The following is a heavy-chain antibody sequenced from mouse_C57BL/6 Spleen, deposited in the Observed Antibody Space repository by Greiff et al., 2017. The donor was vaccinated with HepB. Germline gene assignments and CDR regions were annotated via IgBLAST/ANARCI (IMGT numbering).Heavy chain of an antibody. CDR1: GYTFTDYY. D-gene: IGHD2-4*01. J-gene: IGHJ2*01. V-gene: IGHV1-26*01. Sequence: VQLQQPGPELVKPGASVKISCKASGYTFTDYYLHWVKQSPGQGLEWIGDINPYNGDTSYKQKFKGKATLTVDKSSSTAYMQLRSLTSEDSAVYYCARRLRTYYFDYWGQGTTVTVSS. CDR2: INPYNGDT. CDR3: ARRLRTYYFDY.